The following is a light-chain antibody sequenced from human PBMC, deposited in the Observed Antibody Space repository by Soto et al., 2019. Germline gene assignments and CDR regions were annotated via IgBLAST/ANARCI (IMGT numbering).Light chain of an antibody. J-gene: IGLJ1*01. Sequence: QSALTQPASVSGSPGQSITISCTGTSSDVGGYNYVSWHQQHPGKVPKLMIYDVSYRPSGVSNRFSGSKSGNTASLTISGRQAEDEADYYCSSYTTSSTDVFGTGTKLTVL. V-gene: IGLV2-14*01. CDR3: SSYTTSSTDV. CDR1: SSDVGGYNY. CDR2: DVS.